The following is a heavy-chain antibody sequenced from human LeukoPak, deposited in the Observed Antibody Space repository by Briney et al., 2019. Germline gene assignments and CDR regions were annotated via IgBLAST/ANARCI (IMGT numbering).Heavy chain of an antibody. CDR1: GGTFSSYA. Sequence: AASVKVSCKASGGTFSSYAISWVRQAPGQGLEWMGGITPLFGTAKYAQKFQGRVTIIADESTSTAYMELSSLRSEDTAVCYCARDSSEIRSLIVHWGQGTLVTVSS. CDR2: ITPLFGTA. V-gene: IGHV1-69*13. J-gene: IGHJ1*01. D-gene: IGHD1-14*01. CDR3: ARDSSEIRSLIVH.